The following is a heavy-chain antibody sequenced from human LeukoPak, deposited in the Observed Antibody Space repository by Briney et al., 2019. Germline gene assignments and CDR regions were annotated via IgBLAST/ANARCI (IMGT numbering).Heavy chain of an antibody. Sequence: GGSLRLSCVASGFTLSDYWMHWVRQAPGKGLEWVSHIKTDGSVIDYADPVKGRFTISRDNARNTVFLQMHGLRAEDTAVYYCARDANRGFNYWGQGILVTVSS. D-gene: IGHD2/OR15-2a*01. V-gene: IGHV3-74*01. CDR1: GFTLSDYW. CDR3: ARDANRGFNY. CDR2: IKTDGSVI. J-gene: IGHJ4*02.